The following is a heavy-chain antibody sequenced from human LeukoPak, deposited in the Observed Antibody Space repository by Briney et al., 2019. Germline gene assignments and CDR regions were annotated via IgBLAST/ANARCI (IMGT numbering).Heavy chain of an antibody. CDR2: SSAYNGNT. D-gene: IGHD2-2*01. V-gene: IGHV1-18*01. CDR1: GYSFTIDG. J-gene: IGHJ6*02. CDR3: ARDGGPPCSSTSCYPSVVYYYYGMDV. Sequence: ASVTVSFTASGYSFTIDGISWVRQAPGQGLEWVGWSSAYNGNTNYSQKLQGRVTITTDTSTSTAYMQLRSLRSDDTAVYYRARDGGPPCSSTSCYPSVVYYYYGMDVWGQGTTVTVSS.